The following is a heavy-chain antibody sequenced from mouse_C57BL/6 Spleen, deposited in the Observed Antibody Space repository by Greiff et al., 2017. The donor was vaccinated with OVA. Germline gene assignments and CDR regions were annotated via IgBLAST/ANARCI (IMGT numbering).Heavy chain of an antibody. V-gene: IGHV1-50*01. D-gene: IGHD2-1*01. CDR2: IDPSDSYT. Sequence: QVQLQQPGAELVKPGASVKLSCKASGYTFTSYWMQWVKQRPGQGLEWIGEIDPSDSYTNYNQKFKGKATLTVDTSSSAAYMQLSSLTSEDSAVYYCARHGNPGPPGPTWFAYWGQGTLVTVSA. CDR1: GYTFTSYW. J-gene: IGHJ3*01. CDR3: ARHGNPGPPGPTWFAY.